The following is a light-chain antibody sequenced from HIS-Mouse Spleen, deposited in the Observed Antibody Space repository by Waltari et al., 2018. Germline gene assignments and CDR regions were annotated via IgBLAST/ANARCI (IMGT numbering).Light chain of an antibody. V-gene: IGLV3-9*01. CDR1: NLGRKN. CDR3: QVWDSSTVV. Sequence: SYELTQPLSVSVALGQTARITCGGNNLGRKNVHWYQQKPGQAPLLVIYNRPSGIPERFSGSNSGNTATLTISRAQAGDEADYYCQVWDSSTVVFGGGTKLTVL. J-gene: IGLJ2*01.